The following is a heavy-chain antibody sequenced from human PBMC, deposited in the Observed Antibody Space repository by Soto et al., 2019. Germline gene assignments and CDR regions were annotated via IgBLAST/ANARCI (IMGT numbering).Heavy chain of an antibody. J-gene: IGHJ5*02. V-gene: IGHV4-4*07. CDR2: IYATGTT. Sequence: SSETLSLTCTVSGASISGFYWSWIRKSAGKGLEWIGRIYATGTTDYNPSLKSRVMMSVDTSKKQFSLKLRSVTAADTAVYYCVRDGTKTLRDWFDPWGQGMSVTVSS. D-gene: IGHD1-1*01. CDR3: VRDGTKTLRDWFDP. CDR1: GASISGFY.